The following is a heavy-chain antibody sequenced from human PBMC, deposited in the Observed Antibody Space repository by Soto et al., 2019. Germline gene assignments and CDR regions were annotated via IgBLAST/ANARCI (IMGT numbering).Heavy chain of an antibody. CDR3: ARALGTYGSGSYYFDY. D-gene: IGHD3-10*01. CDR2: IYYSGST. J-gene: IGHJ4*02. V-gene: IGHV4-30-4*01. Sequence: ASETLSLTCTVSGGSISSGDYYWSWIRQPPGKGLEWIGYIYYSGSTYYNPSLKSRVTISVDTSKNQFSLKLGSVTAADTAVYYCARALGTYGSGSYYFDYWGQGTLVTVSS. CDR1: GGSISSGDYY.